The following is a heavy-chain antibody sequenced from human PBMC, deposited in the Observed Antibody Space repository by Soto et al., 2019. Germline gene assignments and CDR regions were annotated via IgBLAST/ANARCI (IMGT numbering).Heavy chain of an antibody. CDR2: IKSKTDGGTT. CDR1: GFTFSNAW. D-gene: IGHD4-17*01. J-gene: IGHJ6*02. CDR3: TTATVTTSADARRYYYYYYVKDV. Sequence: GGSRRLCCAASGFTFSNAWMSWVRQAPGKGLEWVGRIKSKTDGGTTDYAAPVKGRFTISRDDSKNTLYLQMNSLKTEDTAVYYCTTATVTTSADARRYYYYYYVKDVWGQGTTVTGSS. V-gene: IGHV3-15*01.